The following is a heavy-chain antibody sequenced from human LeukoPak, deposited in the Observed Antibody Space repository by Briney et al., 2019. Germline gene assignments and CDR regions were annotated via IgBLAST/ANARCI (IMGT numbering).Heavy chain of an antibody. CDR1: GYTFTSYG. J-gene: IGHJ5*02. Sequence: ASVKVSCKASGYTFTSYGISWVRQAPGQGLEWMGWINPNSGGTNYAQKFQGRVTMTRDTSISTGYMELNRLRSDDTAVYYCARVPIRRHYESSGYYYEDPWGQGTLVTVSS. V-gene: IGHV1-2*02. CDR3: ARVPIRRHYESSGYYYEDP. CDR2: INPNSGGT. D-gene: IGHD3-22*01.